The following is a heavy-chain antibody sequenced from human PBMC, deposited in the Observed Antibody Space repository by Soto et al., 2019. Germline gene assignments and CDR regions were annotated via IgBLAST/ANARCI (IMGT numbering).Heavy chain of an antibody. CDR3: ARGGSGSLSWFGP. CDR2: INHSGST. CDR1: GGSFSGYY. V-gene: IGHV4-34*01. D-gene: IGHD1-26*01. Sequence: SETLSRTCAAYGGSFSGYYWSWIRQPPGRGLEWLGEINHSGSTNYNPSLKSRVTISVDTSKNQCSLKLSSVTAADTAVYYCARGGSGSLSWFGPWGQGTLVTVSS. J-gene: IGHJ5*02.